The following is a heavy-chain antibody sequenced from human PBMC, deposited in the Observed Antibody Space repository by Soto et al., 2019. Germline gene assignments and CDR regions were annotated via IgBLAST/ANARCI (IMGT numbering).Heavy chain of an antibody. J-gene: IGHJ4*02. D-gene: IGHD3-10*01. CDR2: VSADGTTT. Sequence: EVQLLESGGGLVQPGGSLRLSCAASGFTFTSYAMTWVRQAPGKGLEWVSTVSADGTTTYYADSVKGRFTFSRDNSKNTVSLQMNSLRVEDTAVYYCAKDRGRLVRGVILDFWGQGALVTVSS. V-gene: IGHV3-23*01. CDR3: AKDRGRLVRGVILDF. CDR1: GFTFTSYA.